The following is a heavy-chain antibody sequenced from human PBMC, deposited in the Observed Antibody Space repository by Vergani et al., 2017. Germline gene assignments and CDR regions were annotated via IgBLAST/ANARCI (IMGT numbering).Heavy chain of an antibody. V-gene: IGHV3-30*03. CDR1: GFTFSSYG. D-gene: IGHD7-27*01. CDR3: ARGLGNWFDP. CDR2: ISYDGSNK. J-gene: IGHJ5*02. Sequence: QVQLVESGGGVVQPGRSLRLSCAASGFTFSSYGMHWVRQAPGKGLEWVAVISYDGSNKYYADSVKGRFTISRDNSKNTLYLQMNSLRAEDTAVYYCARGLGNWFDPWGQGTLVTVSS.